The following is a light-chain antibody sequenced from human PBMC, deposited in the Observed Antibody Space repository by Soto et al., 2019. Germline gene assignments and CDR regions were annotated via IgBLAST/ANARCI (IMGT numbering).Light chain of an antibody. Sequence: EIVLTQSPGTLSLSPGERATLSCRASQSVRNNYLAGYQQRPGQAPRLLIYGASSRATGIPDRFSGSGSETDFTLTISRLEPEDFVVFYCQQYGSSPLTFGGGTKVEIK. CDR1: QSVRNNY. CDR3: QQYGSSPLT. J-gene: IGKJ4*01. V-gene: IGKV3-20*01. CDR2: GAS.